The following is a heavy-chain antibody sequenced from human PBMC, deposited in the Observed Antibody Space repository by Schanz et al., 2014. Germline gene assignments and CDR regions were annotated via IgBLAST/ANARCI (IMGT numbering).Heavy chain of an antibody. J-gene: IGHJ4*02. D-gene: IGHD6-13*01. Sequence: VQLLDSGGGLVQPGGSLRLSCAASGFTFSSYAMHWVRQAPGKGLEWVALISNDGSIKYYADSVEGRFTISRDNSRNTLYLQMNSLRAEDTAVYYCAREQIMAAAGLVDYWGQGTQVTVSS. CDR2: ISNDGSIK. V-gene: IGHV3-30-3*01. CDR3: AREQIMAAAGLVDY. CDR1: GFTFSSYA.